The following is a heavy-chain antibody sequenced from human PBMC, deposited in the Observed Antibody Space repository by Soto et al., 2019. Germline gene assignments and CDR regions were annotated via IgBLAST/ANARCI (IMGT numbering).Heavy chain of an antibody. V-gene: IGHV4-30-4*01. J-gene: IGHJ4*02. Sequence: QVQLQESGPGLVKPSQTLSLTCTVSGGSISNAEYYWSWIRQPPGKGLEWIGYMSHSGSPDYNPSLKSRFTISVDTSKNQFSLKVSSVTVADTAVYYCARDCPGYDSGPIDYWGQGILVTVSS. CDR2: MSHSGSP. D-gene: IGHD6-19*01. CDR1: GGSISNAEYY. CDR3: ARDCPGYDSGPIDY.